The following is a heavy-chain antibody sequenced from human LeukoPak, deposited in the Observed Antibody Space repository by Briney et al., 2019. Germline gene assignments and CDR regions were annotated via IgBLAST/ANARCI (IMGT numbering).Heavy chain of an antibody. CDR2: IYTSGST. CDR3: ARDRTWIQLWSNHDAFDI. V-gene: IGHV4-61*02. CDR1: GGSISSGSYY. J-gene: IGHJ3*02. D-gene: IGHD5-18*01. Sequence: PSETLSLTCTVSGGSISSGSYYWSWIRQPAGKGLEWIGRIYTSGSTNYNPSLKSRVTISVDTSKNQFSLKLNSVTAADTAVYYCARDRTWIQLWSNHDAFDIWGQGTMVTVSS.